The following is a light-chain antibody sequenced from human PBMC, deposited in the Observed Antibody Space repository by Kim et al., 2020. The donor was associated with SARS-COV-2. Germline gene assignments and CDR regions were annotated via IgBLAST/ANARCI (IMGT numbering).Light chain of an antibody. CDR3: QQRRLSWT. CDR1: QSVGSY. V-gene: IGKV3-11*01. Sequence: ALSPGERATPSCTASQSVGSYLAWYQKKPGQAPRLLIYDAAYRATGIPARFSGSGSGTDFTLTISSLEPEDFALYYCQQRRLSWTFGQGTKVDIK. CDR2: DAA. J-gene: IGKJ1*01.